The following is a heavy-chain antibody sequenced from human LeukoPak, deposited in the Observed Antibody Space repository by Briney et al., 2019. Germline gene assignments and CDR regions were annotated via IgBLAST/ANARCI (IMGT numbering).Heavy chain of an antibody. CDR2: INPRGPIT. CDR1: GSTFTWYL. D-gene: IGHD2-21*01. V-gene: IGHV1-46*01. CDR3: ARPAYCDGTNCGYWLDP. J-gene: IGHJ5*02. Sequence: ASVKVSCKPYGSTFTWYLIHWVRQAPGQGLEWVGTINPRGPITSYAERFQGRVTLTEDTSTNTFYMELSSLTSDDTAVYFCARPAYCDGTNCGYWLDPWGPGTLVTVSS.